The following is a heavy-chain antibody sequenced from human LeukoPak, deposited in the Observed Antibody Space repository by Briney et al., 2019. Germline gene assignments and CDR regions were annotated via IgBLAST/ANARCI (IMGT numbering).Heavy chain of an antibody. CDR2: IRYDGSNK. V-gene: IGHV3-30*02. CDR3: ARGVDTGPDY. D-gene: IGHD5-18*01. Sequence: GGSLRLSCAASGFTFSSYGMHWVRQAPGKGLEWVAFIRYDGSNKYYADSVKGRFTNSRDNSKNTLYLQMNSLRAEDTAVYYCARGVDTGPDYWGQGTLVTVSS. J-gene: IGHJ4*02. CDR1: GFTFSSYG.